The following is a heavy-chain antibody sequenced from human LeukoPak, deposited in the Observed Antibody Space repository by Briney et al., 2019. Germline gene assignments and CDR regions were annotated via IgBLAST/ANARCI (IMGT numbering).Heavy chain of an antibody. J-gene: IGHJ4*02. Sequence: PGGSLRLSCAASGFTFSSYVMSWVRQAPGKGLEWVSAISGSGGSTYYADSVKGRFTISRDNSKNTLYLQMNSLRAEDTAVYYCAKGGYCSGGSCYPYYFDYWGQGTLVTVSS. D-gene: IGHD2-15*01. V-gene: IGHV3-23*01. CDR2: ISGSGGST. CDR3: AKGGYCSGGSCYPYYFDY. CDR1: GFTFSSYV.